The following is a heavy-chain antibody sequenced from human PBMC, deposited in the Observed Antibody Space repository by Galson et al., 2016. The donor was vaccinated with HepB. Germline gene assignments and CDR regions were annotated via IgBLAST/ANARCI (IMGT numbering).Heavy chain of an antibody. D-gene: IGHD6-6*01. V-gene: IGHV1-46*01. J-gene: IGHJ6*02. Sequence: SVKVSCKASGYTFTNYYIHWVRQAPGQGLKWVGDINPSGTSTSYAQKFQGRVTVSRDTSTSTVYMELSSLRSEDTAVYYCARDLYSSSSGQEGMDIWGQGHTVTVAS. CDR1: GYTFTNYY. CDR2: INPSGTST. CDR3: ARDLYSSSSGQEGMDI.